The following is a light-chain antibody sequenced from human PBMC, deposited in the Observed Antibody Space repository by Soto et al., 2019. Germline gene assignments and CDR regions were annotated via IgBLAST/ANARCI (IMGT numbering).Light chain of an antibody. J-gene: IGKJ1*01. CDR2: GAS. V-gene: IGKV3-15*01. Sequence: DIVLTQSPGTLSLSPGERATLSCRASQNVDSNYLAWYQQKPGQAPRLLIYGASTRATGIPARFSGSGSGTEFTLTISSLQSEDFAVYYCQQYNNWPTFGQGTKVDIK. CDR3: QQYNNWPT. CDR1: QNVDSN.